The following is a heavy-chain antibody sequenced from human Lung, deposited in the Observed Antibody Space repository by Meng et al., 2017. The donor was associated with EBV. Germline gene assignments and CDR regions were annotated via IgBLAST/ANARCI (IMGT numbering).Heavy chain of an antibody. CDR1: GYTFTSYA. CDR3: ARDVVVPAALTVRIDY. Sequence: QVQLVQSGAEVKKPGASVKFSCKASGYTFTSYAIHWVRQAPGQRLEWMGWINGGNGKTKYSQKFQGRVTITRDTSASTAYMELSSLRSEDTAVYYCARDVVVPAALTVRIDYWGQGTLVTVSS. V-gene: IGHV1-3*01. CDR2: INGGNGKT. J-gene: IGHJ4*02. D-gene: IGHD2-2*01.